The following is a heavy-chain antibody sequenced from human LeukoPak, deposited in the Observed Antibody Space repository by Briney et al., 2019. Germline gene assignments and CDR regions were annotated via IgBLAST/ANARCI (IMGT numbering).Heavy chain of an antibody. CDR2: INWNGGST. Sequence: GGSLRLSCAASGFTFDDYGMSWVRQAPGKGLEWVSGINWNGGSTGYADSVKGRFTISRDNSKNTLYLQMNSLRAEDTAVYYCAKDTLVEGSNYYYYMDVWGKGTTVTVP. CDR3: AKDTLVEGSNYYYYMDV. J-gene: IGHJ6*03. CDR1: GFTFDDYG. D-gene: IGHD2-15*01. V-gene: IGHV3-20*04.